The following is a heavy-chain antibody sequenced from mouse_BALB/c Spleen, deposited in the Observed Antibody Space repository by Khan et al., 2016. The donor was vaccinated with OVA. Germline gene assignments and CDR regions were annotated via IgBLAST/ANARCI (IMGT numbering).Heavy chain of an antibody. CDR2: INYSGNT. Sequence: EVELVESGPGLVKPSQSLSLTCTVTGYSITSEYAWNWIRQFPGNKLEWMGYINYSGNTRFNPSLKSRTSINRDTSKNQFFLQLNSVTNEDTATYYCARKDYYEDAKFNYWGQATLLTVS. D-gene: IGHD2-4*01. CDR3: ARKDYYEDAKFNY. J-gene: IGHJ3*01. CDR1: GYSITSEYA. V-gene: IGHV3-2*02.